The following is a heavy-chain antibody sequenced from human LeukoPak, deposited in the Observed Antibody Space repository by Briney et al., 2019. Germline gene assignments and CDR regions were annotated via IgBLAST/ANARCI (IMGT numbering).Heavy chain of an antibody. CDR2: IYYSGST. V-gene: IGHV4-31*03. Sequence: PSETLSLTCTVSGDSFRGYWHWIRQHPGKGLEWIGYIYYSGSTYYNPSLKSRVTISVDTSKNQFSLKLSSVTAADTAVYYCARDRPDPYYYYGMDVWGQGTTVTVSS. CDR1: GDSFRGY. CDR3: ARDRPDPYYYYGMDV. J-gene: IGHJ6*02.